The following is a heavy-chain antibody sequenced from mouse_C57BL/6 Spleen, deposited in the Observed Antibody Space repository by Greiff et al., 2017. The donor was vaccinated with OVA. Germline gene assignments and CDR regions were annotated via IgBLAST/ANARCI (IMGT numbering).Heavy chain of an antibody. V-gene: IGHV1-15*01. D-gene: IGHD2-5*01. CDR3: TRWRDSNFFDY. CDR2: IDPETGGT. J-gene: IGHJ2*01. Sequence: VQLQQSGAELVRPGASVTLSCKASGYTFTDYDMHWVKQTPVHGLEWIGAIDPETGGTAYNQKFKGKAILTADKSSSTAYLELRSLTSEDSAVYYCTRWRDSNFFDYGGQGTTLTVSS. CDR1: GYTFTDYD.